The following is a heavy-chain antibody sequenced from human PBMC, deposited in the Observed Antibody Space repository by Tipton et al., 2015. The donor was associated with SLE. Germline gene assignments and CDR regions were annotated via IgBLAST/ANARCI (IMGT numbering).Heavy chain of an antibody. CDR2: VSHSGGS. Sequence: LRLSCALSGGSLSGFYWAWIRQPPGKGLEWIGEVSHSGGSNYNPSLKNRVTNSVDTSKNQFSLKLRSVTAADTAVYYCARGGGGYQLLSGYYYYMDVWGKGTTVTVSS. J-gene: IGHJ6*03. D-gene: IGHD2-2*01. V-gene: IGHV4-34*01. CDR1: GGSLSGFY. CDR3: ARGGGGYQLLSGYYYYMDV.